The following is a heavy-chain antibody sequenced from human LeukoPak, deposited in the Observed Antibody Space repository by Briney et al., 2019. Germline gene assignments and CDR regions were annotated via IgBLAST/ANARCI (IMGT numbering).Heavy chain of an antibody. D-gene: IGHD3-10*01. CDR1: GYTFTGYY. J-gene: IGHJ4*02. V-gene: IGHV1-2*02. Sequence: ASVKVSCKASGYTFTGYYMHWVRQAPGQGLEWMGWINPNSGGTNYAQKFQGRATMTRDTSISTAYMELSRLRSDDTAVYYCARDRKSRTSGSSPGGYWGQGTLVTVSS. CDR3: ARDRKSRTSGSSPGGY. CDR2: INPNSGGT.